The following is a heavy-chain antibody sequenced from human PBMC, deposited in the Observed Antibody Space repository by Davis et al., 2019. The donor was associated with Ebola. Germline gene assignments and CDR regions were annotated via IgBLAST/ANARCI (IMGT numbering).Heavy chain of an antibody. CDR3: ARDGGHYYDSSGYSV. CDR2: IKQDGSEK. Sequence: GESLKISCAASGFTFSSYAMSWVRQAPGKGLEWVANIKQDGSEKYYVDSVKGRFTISRDNAKNSLYLQMNSLRAEDTAVYYCARDGGHYYDSSGYSVWGQGTLVTVSS. V-gene: IGHV3-7*01. D-gene: IGHD3-22*01. CDR1: GFTFSSYA. J-gene: IGHJ4*02.